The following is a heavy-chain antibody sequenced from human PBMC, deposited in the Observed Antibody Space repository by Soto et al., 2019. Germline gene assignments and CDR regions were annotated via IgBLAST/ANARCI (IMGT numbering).Heavy chain of an antibody. CDR1: GGSISSGDYY. D-gene: IGHD3-16*01. CDR2: IYYSGST. J-gene: IGHJ5*02. CDR3: ARDGPRWGGWFDP. V-gene: IGHV4-30-4*01. Sequence: QVQLQESGPGLVKPSQTLSLTCTVSGGSISSGDYYWSWIRQPPGKGLEWIGYIYYSGSTYNNPSLKSRVTISVDTSKNQFSLKLSSVTAADTAVYYCARDGPRWGGWFDPWGQGTLATVSS.